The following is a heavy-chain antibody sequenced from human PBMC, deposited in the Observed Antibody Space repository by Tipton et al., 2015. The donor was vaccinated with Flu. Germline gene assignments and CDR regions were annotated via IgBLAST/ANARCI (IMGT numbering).Heavy chain of an antibody. J-gene: IGHJ4*02. V-gene: IGHV4-59*08. D-gene: IGHD6-13*01. CDR2: SHYSGST. Sequence: TLFLTCTVSGDSISSYYWSWIRQPPGKGLEWIGYSHYSGSTNYSPSLKSRVTISVDTSKNHLSLKLSSVTAADTAVYYCARHRRPSSWDFDYWGQGSLVTVSS. CDR3: ARHRRPSSWDFDY. CDR1: GDSISSYY.